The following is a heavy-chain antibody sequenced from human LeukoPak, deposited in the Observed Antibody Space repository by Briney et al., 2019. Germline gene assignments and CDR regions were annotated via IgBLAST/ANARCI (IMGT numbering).Heavy chain of an antibody. CDR2: ISYAGST. Sequence: SETLSLTCTVSGGSISNYYWSWIRQPPGEGLEWIGFISYAGSTNYNPSLKSRVTVSVDTSKNQFSLKVTSVTAADTAVYYCARSLRGYRFATDYWGQGTLVTVSS. V-gene: IGHV4-59*01. J-gene: IGHJ4*02. CDR3: ARSLRGYRFATDY. CDR1: GGSISNYY. D-gene: IGHD5-18*01.